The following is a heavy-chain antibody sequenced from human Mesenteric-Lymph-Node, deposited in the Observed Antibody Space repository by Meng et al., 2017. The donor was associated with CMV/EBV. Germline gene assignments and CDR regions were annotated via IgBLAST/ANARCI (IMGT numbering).Heavy chain of an antibody. CDR3: AGSSVVSATPTDYYYYGMDV. J-gene: IGHJ6*02. CDR2: IYPGDSDT. V-gene: IGHV5-51*01. CDR1: GYSFTNYW. Sequence: GGSLRLSCKGSGYSFTNYWIGWVRQMPGKGLEWMGIIYPGDSDTRYSPSFQGQVTISADKSISTAYLQWSSLRASDTAMYYCAGSSVVSATPTDYYYYGMDVWGQGTTVTVSS. D-gene: IGHD2-15*01.